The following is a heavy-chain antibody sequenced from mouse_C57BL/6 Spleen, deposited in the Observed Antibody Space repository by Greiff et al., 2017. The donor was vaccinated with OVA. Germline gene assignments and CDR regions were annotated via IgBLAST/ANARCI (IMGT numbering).Heavy chain of an antibody. D-gene: IGHD1-1*01. J-gene: IGHJ2*01. CDR1: GFTFSSYA. Sequence: EVMLVESGGGLVKPGGSLKLSCAASGFTFSSYAMSWVRQTPEKRLEWVATISDGGSYTYYPDNVKGRFTISRDNAKNNLYLQMSHLKSEDTAMYYCARDLARGYYYGFDYWGQGTTLTVSS. V-gene: IGHV5-4*01. CDR3: ARDLARGYYYGFDY. CDR2: ISDGGSYT.